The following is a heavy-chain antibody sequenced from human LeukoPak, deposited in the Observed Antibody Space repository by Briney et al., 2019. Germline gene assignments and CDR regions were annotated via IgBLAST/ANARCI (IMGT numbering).Heavy chain of an antibody. CDR3: VKGRPIDY. CDR1: GFTFSSNA. J-gene: IGHJ4*02. Sequence: GGSLRLSCSASGFTFSSNAMHWVRQPPGKGLEYVSVISSNGGNTYYADSVKGRFTISRDNSKNTAYLQMSSLRADDTAVYYCVKGRPIDYWGQGTLVTVSS. CDR2: ISSNGGNT. V-gene: IGHV3-64D*06.